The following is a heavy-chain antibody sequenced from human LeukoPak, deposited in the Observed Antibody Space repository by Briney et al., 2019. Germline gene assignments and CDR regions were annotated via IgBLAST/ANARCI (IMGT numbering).Heavy chain of an antibody. D-gene: IGHD1-26*01. J-gene: IGHJ3*02. V-gene: IGHV3-30*01. CDR2: ISYDGSNK. CDR3: ARDPVVGATVGAFDI. Sequence: GGSLRLSCAASGFTFSSYAMHWVRQAPGKGLEWVAVISYDGSNKYYADSVKGRFTISRDNSKNTLYLQMNSLRAEDTAVYYCARDPVVGATVGAFDIWGQGTMVTVSS. CDR1: GFTFSSYA.